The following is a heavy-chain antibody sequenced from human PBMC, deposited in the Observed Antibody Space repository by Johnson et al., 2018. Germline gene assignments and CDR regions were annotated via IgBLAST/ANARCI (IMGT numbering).Heavy chain of an antibody. Sequence: VQLVESGGGLVKPGGSLRLSCAASGFTFSSYNMNWVRQAPGKGLEWVSSISSSSSYIYYADSVKGRFTISRDNAKNSLYLQMNSLRAEDTAVYYCARLITMIDRGAFDIWGQGTLVTVSA. CDR1: GFTFSSYN. J-gene: IGHJ3*02. CDR2: ISSSSSYI. CDR3: ARLITMIDRGAFDI. V-gene: IGHV3-21*01. D-gene: IGHD3-22*01.